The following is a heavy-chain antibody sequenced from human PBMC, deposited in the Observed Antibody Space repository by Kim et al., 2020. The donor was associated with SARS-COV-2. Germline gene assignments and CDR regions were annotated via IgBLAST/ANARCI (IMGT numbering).Heavy chain of an antibody. J-gene: IGHJ4*01. D-gene: IGHD3-10*01. V-gene: IGHV3-30*03. CDR3: VRDLNYYSSGNYIDYFD. CDR2: ISYHGSNK. Sequence: GGSLRLSCAASGFTFSTHAMHWVRQAPGKGPEWVAAISYHGSNKFYLDSVKGRFTISRDNSKNTLYLEMNSLRSDDTAVYFCVRDLNYYSSGNYIDYFD. CDR1: GFTFSTHA.